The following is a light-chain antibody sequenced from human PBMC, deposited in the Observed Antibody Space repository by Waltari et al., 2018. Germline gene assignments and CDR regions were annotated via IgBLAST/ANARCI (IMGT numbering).Light chain of an antibody. J-gene: IGKJ1*01. CDR3: HQYNNWPPWT. V-gene: IGKV3-15*01. CDR1: QSVNSN. Sequence: EIVMTQSPATVSVSPGERVTLSCRASQSVNSNLAWYQQKPGQAPRLLIYGASTRATTRPARFSGSGSGTEFTLTISSLQAEDSAVYYCHQYNNWPPWTFGQGTRVEIK. CDR2: GAS.